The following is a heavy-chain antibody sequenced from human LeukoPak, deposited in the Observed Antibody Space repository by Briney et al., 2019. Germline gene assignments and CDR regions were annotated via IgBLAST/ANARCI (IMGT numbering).Heavy chain of an antibody. CDR3: ARGGLYWFDP. J-gene: IGHJ5*02. CDR1: GGSISSGDYY. V-gene: IGHV4-30-2*01. CDR2: IYHTGTT. Sequence: PPQTLSLTCTVSGGSISSGDYYWSWIRQPPRKGLEWIGYIYHTGTTYHNPSLKSRVTISVDRSKNQFSLNLTSVTAADTAVYYCARGGLYWFDPWGQGTLVTVSS. D-gene: IGHD3-16*01.